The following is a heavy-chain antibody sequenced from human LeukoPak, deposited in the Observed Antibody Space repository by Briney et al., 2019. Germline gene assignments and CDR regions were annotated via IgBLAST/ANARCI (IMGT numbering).Heavy chain of an antibody. CDR3: ASPLLDYGDYDPHFDY. CDR2: IYYSGTT. D-gene: IGHD4-17*01. J-gene: IGHJ4*02. CDR1: GGSINSVY. V-gene: IGHV4-59*01. Sequence: SETLSLTCTVSGGSINSVYWSWIRQPPGKGLEWIAYIYYSGTTSYNPSLKSRVTISVDTSKNQFSLKLTSVTAADTAVYYCASPLLDYGDYDPHFDYWGQGTLVTVSS.